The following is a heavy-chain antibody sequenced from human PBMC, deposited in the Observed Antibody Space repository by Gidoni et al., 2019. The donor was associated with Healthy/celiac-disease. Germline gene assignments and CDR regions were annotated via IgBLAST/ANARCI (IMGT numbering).Heavy chain of an antibody. J-gene: IGHJ4*02. CDR3: AKVKDLTLIYDSTD. D-gene: IGHD3-22*01. CDR2: IRGCGWST. CDR1: GFTFSSYA. Sequence: EVQLLESGGGLVQPGGSLRLSCAASGFTFSSYAMSWVRQAPGKGLEWVSAIRGCGWSTYYADSVKGRFNISRDNSKNTLYLQMNSLRAEDTAVYYCAKVKDLTLIYDSTDWGQGTLVTVSS. V-gene: IGHV3-23*01.